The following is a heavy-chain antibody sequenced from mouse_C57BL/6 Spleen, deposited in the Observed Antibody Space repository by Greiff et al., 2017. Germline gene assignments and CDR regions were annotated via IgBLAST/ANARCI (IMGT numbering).Heavy chain of an antibody. D-gene: IGHD2-2*01. Sequence: QVQLQQSGAELARPGASVKLSCKASGYTFTSYGISWVKQRTGQGLEWMGEIYPRSGNTYYNEKFKGKATLTADKSSSTAYMELRILTSDYSAVYFCARSLYGYSEGGYFDVWGTGTTVTVSS. J-gene: IGHJ1*03. CDR2: IYPRSGNT. CDR3: ARSLYGYSEGGYFDV. V-gene: IGHV1-81*01. CDR1: GYTFTSYG.